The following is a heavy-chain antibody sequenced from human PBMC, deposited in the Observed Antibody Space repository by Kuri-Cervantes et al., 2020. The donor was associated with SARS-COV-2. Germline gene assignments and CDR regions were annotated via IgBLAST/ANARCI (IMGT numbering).Heavy chain of an antibody. CDR3: ARRYTDVLGFLEWPGKTQYYYYIDV. CDR1: GFIFSNFW. CDR2: IKEDGSGQ. D-gene: IGHD3-3*01. Sequence: GESLKISCAASGFIFSNFWMNWVRQAPGKGLEWVAKIKEDGSGQYYVDSVKGRFTISRENAKNTLYLQMNSLRAEDTAVYYCARRYTDVLGFLEWPGKTQYYYYIDVWGKGTTVTVSS. V-gene: IGHV3-7*03. J-gene: IGHJ6*03.